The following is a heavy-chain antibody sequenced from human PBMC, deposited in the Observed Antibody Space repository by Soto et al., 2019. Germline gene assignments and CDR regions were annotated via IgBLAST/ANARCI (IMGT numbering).Heavy chain of an antibody. Sequence: PGGSLRLSCTASGFTFSRHAMTWVRQAPGKGLEWVSGLSDSGGSIYYADSVKGRFTISRDNSMNTLYLQMNTLRAEDTAIYYCAKVSSRGYAGLFDLWGQGTLVTVSS. D-gene: IGHD2-8*01. CDR1: GFTFSRHA. CDR2: LSDSGGSI. V-gene: IGHV3-23*01. CDR3: AKVSSRGYAGLFDL. J-gene: IGHJ4*02.